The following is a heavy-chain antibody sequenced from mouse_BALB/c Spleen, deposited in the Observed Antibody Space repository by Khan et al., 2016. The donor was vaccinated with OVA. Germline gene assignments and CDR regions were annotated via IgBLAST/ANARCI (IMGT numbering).Heavy chain of an antibody. J-gene: IGHJ2*01. V-gene: IGHV5-9-3*01. CDR2: ISSGGSFT. D-gene: IGHD1-1*01. CDR1: GFTFRNYG. CDR3: ASTAGYYGSGYFDY. Sequence: EVQLVESGGGFVKPGGSLKLSCAASGFTFRNYGLSWVRQTPEKSLEWVATISSGGSFTYYPDSVKGRFTISRDNAENTLYLQMSSLRSEDTAMYYCASTAGYYGSGYFDYWGQGTTLTVSS.